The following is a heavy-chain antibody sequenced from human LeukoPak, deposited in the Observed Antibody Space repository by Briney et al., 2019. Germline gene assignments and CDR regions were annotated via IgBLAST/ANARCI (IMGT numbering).Heavy chain of an antibody. CDR2: IYSGGST. V-gene: IGHV3-66*02. D-gene: IGHD3-22*01. J-gene: IGHJ4*02. CDR3: ARGDRSGYCFDY. Sequence: GGSLRLSCAASGFTVSSNYMSWVRQAPGKGLEWVSVIYSGGSTYYADSVKGRFTISRDNSKNTLCLQMNSLRAEDTAVYYCARGDRSGYCFDYWGKGTLVTVSS. CDR1: GFTVSSNY.